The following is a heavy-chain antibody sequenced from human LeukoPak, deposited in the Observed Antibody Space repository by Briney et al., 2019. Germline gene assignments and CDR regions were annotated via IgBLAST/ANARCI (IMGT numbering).Heavy chain of an antibody. V-gene: IGHV3-15*01. CDR1: SFTLSNAG. CDR3: TTGGYFDY. Sequence: GGSRRLSCAASSFTLSNAGMTWVRQAPGKGLEWFGRIKSKTDGGTIDYAAPVKGRFTISRDDSKDTLYLQINSLKTEDTAVYYCTTGGYFDYWGQGTLVTVSS. J-gene: IGHJ4*02. CDR2: IKSKTDGGTI.